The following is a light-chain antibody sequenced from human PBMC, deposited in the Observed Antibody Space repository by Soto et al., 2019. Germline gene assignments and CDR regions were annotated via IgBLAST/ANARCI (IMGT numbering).Light chain of an antibody. Sequence: DIQMTQSPSTLSASVGDRVTITCRASRSISSWLAWYQQKPGKAPKLLIYDASSLESGVPSRFSGSGSGTEFTLTISSLQPDDFATYYCQQYNSYSGTFGQGSKVDIK. V-gene: IGKV1-5*01. CDR3: QQYNSYSGT. CDR2: DAS. CDR1: RSISSW. J-gene: IGKJ1*01.